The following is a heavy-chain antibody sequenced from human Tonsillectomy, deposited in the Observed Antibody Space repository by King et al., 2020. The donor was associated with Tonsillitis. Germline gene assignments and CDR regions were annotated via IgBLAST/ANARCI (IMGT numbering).Heavy chain of an antibody. J-gene: IGHJ4*02. Sequence: VQLVESGGGVVQPGRSLRLSCAASGFTFSSYGMHWVRQAPGKGLEWVAVIWYDENNKFYADSVKGRFTISRDNSKNTLSLQMNSLRAEDTAVYYCARAGQQLGTVAYWGQGTLVTVSS. D-gene: IGHD6-13*01. CDR3: ARAGQQLGTVAY. CDR1: GFTFSSYG. V-gene: IGHV3-33*08. CDR2: IWYDENNK.